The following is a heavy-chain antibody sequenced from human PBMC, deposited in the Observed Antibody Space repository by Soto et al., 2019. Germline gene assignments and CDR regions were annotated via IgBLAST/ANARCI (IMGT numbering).Heavy chain of an antibody. Sequence: PSETLSLTCTVSGGPIGRYDWSWIGQPPGKGVEWVSFISSGSEKSHADSVKGRLTISRDNHKTTLYLQMDSLRAEDTAVYYCARHPLSYGTSDNGWFDPSGQGTLVTVSS. CDR3: ARHPLSYGTSDNGWFDP. V-gene: IGHV3-66*04. J-gene: IGHJ5*02. D-gene: IGHD1-7*01. CDR1: GGPIGRYD. CDR2: ISSGSEK.